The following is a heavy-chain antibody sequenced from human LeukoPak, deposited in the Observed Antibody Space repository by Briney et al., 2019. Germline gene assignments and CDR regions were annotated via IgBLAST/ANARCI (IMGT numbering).Heavy chain of an antibody. CDR3: ARELWVAAHPFAP. Sequence: PSETLSLTCTVSGGSISSGGYYWSWIRQHPGKGLEWIGYIYYSGSTYYNPSLKSRLTISVDTSKNQFSLKLSSVPAANTAVYYCARELWVAAHPFAPWGQGTLVTVSS. CDR2: IYYSGST. D-gene: IGHD6-6*01. CDR1: GGSISSGGYY. J-gene: IGHJ5*02. V-gene: IGHV4-31*03.